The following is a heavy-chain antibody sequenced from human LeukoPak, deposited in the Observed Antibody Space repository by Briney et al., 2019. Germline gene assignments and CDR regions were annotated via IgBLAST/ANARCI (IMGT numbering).Heavy chain of an antibody. CDR3: AREYDSSGTRVFDY. CDR2: IYYSGST. V-gene: IGHV4-59*01. D-gene: IGHD3-22*01. J-gene: IGHJ4*02. Sequence: PSETLSLTCTVSGGSISSYYWSWIRQPPGKGLEWIGYIYYSGSTNYNPSLKSRVTISVDTSKNQFSLKLSSVTAADTAVYYCAREYDSSGTRVFDYWGQGTLVTVSS. CDR1: GGSISSYY.